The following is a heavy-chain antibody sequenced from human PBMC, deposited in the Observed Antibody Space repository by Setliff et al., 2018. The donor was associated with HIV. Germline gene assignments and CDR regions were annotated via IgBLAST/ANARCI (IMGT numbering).Heavy chain of an antibody. CDR3: ARSTTAD. J-gene: IGHJ4*02. V-gene: IGHV1-2*02. CDR2: IYPNTGGT. D-gene: IGHD4-17*01. CDR1: GYTFTEYC. Sequence: ASVKVSCKASGYTFTEYCIHWVRQAPGQGLEWMGWIYPNTGGTNYAQKFQGRVTMTRDTSISTAYMELSRLRSDDTALNYCARSTTADWGQGTMVTVSS.